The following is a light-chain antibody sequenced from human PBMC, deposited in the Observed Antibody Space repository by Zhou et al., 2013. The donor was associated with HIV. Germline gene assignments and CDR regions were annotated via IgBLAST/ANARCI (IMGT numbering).Light chain of an antibody. J-gene: IGKJ1*01. Sequence: DIQMTQSPSTLSASVGDRVTITCRASQSISNWLAWYQQKPGGVPKLLIYDASTLQSGVPSRFSGSGSGTEFALTISSLQPDDFATYFCQQYSSYPRTFGQGTKVDIK. V-gene: IGKV1-5*01. CDR2: DAS. CDR3: QQYSSYPRT. CDR1: QSISNW.